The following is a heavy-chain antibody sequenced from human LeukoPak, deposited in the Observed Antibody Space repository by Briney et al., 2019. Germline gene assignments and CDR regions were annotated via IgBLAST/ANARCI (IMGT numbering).Heavy chain of an antibody. D-gene: IGHD1-26*01. V-gene: IGHV4-59*11. CDR1: GGSISSHY. Sequence: PSGTLSLTCTVSGGSISSHYWSWIRQPPGKGLEWIGYIYYSGSTNYNPSLKSRVTISVDTSKNQFSLKLSSVTAADTAVYYCARDSGSYSYYYYMDVWGKGTTVTVSS. CDR2: IYYSGST. J-gene: IGHJ6*03. CDR3: ARDSGSYSYYYYMDV.